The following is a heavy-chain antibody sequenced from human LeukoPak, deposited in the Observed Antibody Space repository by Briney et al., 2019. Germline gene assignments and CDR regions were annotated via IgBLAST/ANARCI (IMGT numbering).Heavy chain of an antibody. J-gene: IGHJ4*02. D-gene: IGHD6-6*01. CDR1: GFTFSSYS. V-gene: IGHV3-21*01. CDR2: ISSSSSYI. CDR3: ARGREHSSSPFDY. Sequence: GGSLRLSCAASGFTFSSYSMNWVRQAPGEGLEWVSSISSSSSYIYYADSVKGRFTISRDNAKNSLYLQMNSLRAEDTAVYYCARGREHSSSPFDYWGQGTLVTVSS.